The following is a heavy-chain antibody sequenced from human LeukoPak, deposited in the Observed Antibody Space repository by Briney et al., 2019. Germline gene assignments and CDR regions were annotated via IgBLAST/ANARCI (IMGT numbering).Heavy chain of an antibody. J-gene: IGHJ6*03. CDR1: GFTFDDYG. Sequence: GGSLRLSCAASGFTFDDYGMSWVRQAPGKGLEWVANIKQDGSEKYYVDSVKGRFTISRDNAKNSLYLQMNSLRAEDTAVYYCARAVSRYDFWNYYYMDVWGKGTTVTVSS. CDR3: ARAVSRYDFWNYYYMDV. CDR2: IKQDGSEK. V-gene: IGHV3-7*01. D-gene: IGHD3-3*01.